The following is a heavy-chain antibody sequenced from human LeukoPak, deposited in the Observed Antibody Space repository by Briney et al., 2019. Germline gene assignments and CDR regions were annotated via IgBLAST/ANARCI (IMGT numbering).Heavy chain of an antibody. V-gene: IGHV3-33*01. Sequence: PGRSLRLSCAASGFTFSSYGMHWVRQAPGKGLEWVAVIWYGGSNKYYADSVKGRFTISRDNSKNTLYLQMNSLRAEDTAVYYCARAGLVWFGELQSDPWGQGTLVTVSS. D-gene: IGHD3-10*01. CDR2: IWYGGSNK. CDR3: ARAGLVWFGELQSDP. CDR1: GFTFSSYG. J-gene: IGHJ5*02.